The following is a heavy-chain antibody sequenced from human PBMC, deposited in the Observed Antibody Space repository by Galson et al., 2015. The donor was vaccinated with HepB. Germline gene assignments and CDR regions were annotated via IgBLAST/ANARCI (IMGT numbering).Heavy chain of an antibody. D-gene: IGHD6-19*01. J-gene: IGHJ4*02. CDR1: GYAFSNYD. CDR2: MKPNSGDT. CDR3: ARGLAVAGTGY. V-gene: IGHV1-8*01. Sequence: SVKVSCKASGYAFSNYDINWVRQATGQGLEWMGWMKPNSGDTGYAQKFQGRVTMTSDTSISTAYMELTDLRSEDTAVYFCARGLAVAGTGYWGQGTLVTVSS.